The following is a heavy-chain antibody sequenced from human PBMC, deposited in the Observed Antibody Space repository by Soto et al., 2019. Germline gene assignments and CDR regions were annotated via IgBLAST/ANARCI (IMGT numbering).Heavy chain of an antibody. CDR3: ARGGDGYNFNWFDP. D-gene: IGHD5-12*01. CDR2: INHSGST. Sequence: TSXTLSLTCSVYGGSFSGYYWSWIRPPPGKGLEWIGEINHSGSTNYNPSLKSRVTISVDTSKNQFSLKLSSVTAADTAGYYCARGGDGYNFNWFDPWGQGTLVTV. J-gene: IGHJ5*02. V-gene: IGHV4-34*01. CDR1: GGSFSGYY.